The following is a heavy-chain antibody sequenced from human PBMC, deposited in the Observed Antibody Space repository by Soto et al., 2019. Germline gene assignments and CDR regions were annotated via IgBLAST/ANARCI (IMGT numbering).Heavy chain of an antibody. V-gene: IGHV1-69*01. J-gene: IGHJ6*02. CDR2: IIPIFGTA. Sequence: GASVKGSCKASGGTFSSYAISWVRQDPGQGLEWMGGIIPIFGTANYAQKFQGRVTITADESTSTAYMELSSLRSEDTAVYYCARLVGYCTNGVCYTPGPTTAYYYYGMDVWGQGTTVTVSS. CDR1: GGTFSSYA. CDR3: ARLVGYCTNGVCYTPGPTTAYYYYGMDV. D-gene: IGHD2-8*01.